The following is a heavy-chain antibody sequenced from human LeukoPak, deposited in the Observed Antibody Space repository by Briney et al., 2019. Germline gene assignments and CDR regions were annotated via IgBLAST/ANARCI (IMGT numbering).Heavy chain of an antibody. V-gene: IGHV3-23*01. CDR3: ANEIRPNDY. D-gene: IGHD4-17*01. CDR2: ISISGSKT. Sequence: GGSLRLSCAASEFDFGSHAMTWVRQAPGKGLEWVSAISISGSKTYYADSVKGRFTISRDSSKNTLYLQMNSLRAEDTAVYYCANEIRPNDYWGQGTQVTVSS. CDR1: EFDFGSHA. J-gene: IGHJ4*02.